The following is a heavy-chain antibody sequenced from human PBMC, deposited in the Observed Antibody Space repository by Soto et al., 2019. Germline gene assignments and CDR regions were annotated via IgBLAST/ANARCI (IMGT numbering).Heavy chain of an antibody. Sequence: SETLSLTCAVYGGSFSGYYWSWIRQPPGKGLEWIGEINHSGSTNYNPSLKSRVTISVDTSKNQFSLKLSSVTAADTAVYYCARGTALSYFRYYFDYWGQGTLVTVSS. D-gene: IGHD3-10*01. CDR3: ARGTALSYFRYYFDY. CDR1: GGSFSGYY. CDR2: INHSGST. J-gene: IGHJ4*02. V-gene: IGHV4-34*01.